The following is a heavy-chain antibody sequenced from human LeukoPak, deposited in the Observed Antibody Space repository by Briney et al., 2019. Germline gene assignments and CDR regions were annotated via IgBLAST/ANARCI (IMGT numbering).Heavy chain of an antibody. Sequence: GGSLRLSCAASGFIISSYGMHWVRQAPGKGLEWVAIILYDGTNKHYADSVKGRFTISRDNSKNTLYLQMNSLRAEDTAVYYCARGYSDSSGIDYWGQGTLVTVSS. CDR2: ILYDGTNK. D-gene: IGHD3-22*01. V-gene: IGHV3-33*01. CDR3: ARGYSDSSGIDY. CDR1: GFIISSYG. J-gene: IGHJ4*02.